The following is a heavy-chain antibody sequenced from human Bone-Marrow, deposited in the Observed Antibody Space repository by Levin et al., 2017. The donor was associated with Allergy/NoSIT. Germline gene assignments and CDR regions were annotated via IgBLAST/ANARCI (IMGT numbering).Heavy chain of an antibody. CDR2: ISFDGTNE. CDR1: GFTFSNYA. J-gene: IGHJ5*02. D-gene: IGHD2-2*01. V-gene: IGHV3-30*04. CDR3: ARDTLATFLPDNWFDP. Sequence: GGSLRLSCAVSGFTFSNYALHWVRQAPGKGLEWVAGISFDGTNEYYAGTVKGRFTVSRDNSKNTLYLQMHSLTGDDTATYFCARDTLATFLPDNWFDPWGQGTLVTVSS.